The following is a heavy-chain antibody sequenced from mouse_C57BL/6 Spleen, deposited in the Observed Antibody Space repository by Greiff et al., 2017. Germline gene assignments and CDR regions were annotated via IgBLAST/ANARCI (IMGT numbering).Heavy chain of an antibody. CDR3: ARKGNYGNYFDY. Sequence: QVQLKQSGAELVMPGASVKLSCKASGYTFTSYWMHWVKQRPGQGLEWIGEIDPSDSYTNYNQKFKGKSTLTVDKSSSTAYMQLSSLTSKDSAVYYCARKGNYGNYFDYWGQGTTLTVSS. J-gene: IGHJ2*01. CDR2: IDPSDSYT. CDR1: GYTFTSYW. D-gene: IGHD2-1*01. V-gene: IGHV1-69*01.